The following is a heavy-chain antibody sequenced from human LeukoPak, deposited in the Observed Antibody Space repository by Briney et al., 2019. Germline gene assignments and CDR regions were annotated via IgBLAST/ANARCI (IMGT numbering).Heavy chain of an antibody. CDR1: GYTFTGYY. D-gene: IGHD2-15*01. J-gene: IGHJ4*02. V-gene: IGHV1-2*02. CDR3: ARPSHIVVAIDY. CDR2: INPYSGGT. Sequence: ASVKVSCKASGYTFTGYYINWVRQAPGQGLEWMGWINPYSGGTDYAQKFQGGVTMTRDTSISTAYLELSRLRSDDTAIYYCARPSHIVVAIDYWGQGTLVTVSS.